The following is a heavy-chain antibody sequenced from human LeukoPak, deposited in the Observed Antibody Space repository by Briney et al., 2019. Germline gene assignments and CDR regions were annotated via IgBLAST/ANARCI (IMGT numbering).Heavy chain of an antibody. CDR1: GGXXXXXXXX. D-gene: IGHD3-10*01. CDR3: ARHVARLGVRGVTVYYMDV. J-gene: IGHJ6*03. V-gene: IGHV4-39*01. Sequence: GGXXXXXXXXWGXXRQPXXXXXXWIGXXYYSGSTYYNPSLKSRITISVDTAKNQFSLKLSSVTAADTAVYYCARHVARLGVRGVTVYYMDVWGKGPRSPSP. CDR2: XYYSGST.